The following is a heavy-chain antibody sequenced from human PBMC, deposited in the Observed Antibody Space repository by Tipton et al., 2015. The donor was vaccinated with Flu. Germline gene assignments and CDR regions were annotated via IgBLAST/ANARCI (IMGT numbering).Heavy chain of an antibody. J-gene: IGHJ2*01. CDR3: ARSGSYHHYYFDL. V-gene: IGHV4-4*07. D-gene: IGHD1-26*01. CDR1: GGSLSSYF. CDR2: IYPSGNT. Sequence: LRLSCTVSGGSLSSYFWSWIRQPAGKGLEWIGRIYPSGNTNYNPSLQSRVIMSVDTSRNRFSLSLTSVTAADAAIYYCARSGSYHHYYFDLWGRGTLVSVSS.